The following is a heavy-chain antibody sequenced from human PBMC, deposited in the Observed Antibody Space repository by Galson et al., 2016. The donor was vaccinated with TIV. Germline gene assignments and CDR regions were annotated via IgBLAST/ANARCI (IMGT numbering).Heavy chain of an antibody. Sequence: PALVTPTQTLTLTCTFSGFSLSSIGVGVGWIRQPPGKALEWLAHIYWDDDERYSPSLKSRLTLTKDTSKNQVVLRMTNMDPMDTATYYCVHLPNMFYYGMDVWGQGTTVTVSS. V-gene: IGHV2-5*02. D-gene: IGHD3-10*02. CDR2: IYWDDDE. CDR3: VHLPNMFYYGMDV. J-gene: IGHJ6*02. CDR1: GFSLSSIGVG.